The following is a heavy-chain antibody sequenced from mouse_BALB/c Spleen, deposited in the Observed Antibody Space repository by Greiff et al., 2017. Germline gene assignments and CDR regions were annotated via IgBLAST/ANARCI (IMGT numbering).Heavy chain of an antibody. D-gene: IGHD2-14*01. Sequence: QVQLKQSGAELVKPGASVTMSCKAFGYTFTTYPIEWMKQNHGKSLEWIGNFHPYNDDTKYNEKFKGKAKLTVEKSSSTVYLELSRLTSDDSAVYYCARGGYGYAMDYWGQGTSVTVSS. CDR3: ARGGYGYAMDY. J-gene: IGHJ4*01. CDR1: GYTFTTYP. V-gene: IGHV1-47*01. CDR2: FHPYNDDT.